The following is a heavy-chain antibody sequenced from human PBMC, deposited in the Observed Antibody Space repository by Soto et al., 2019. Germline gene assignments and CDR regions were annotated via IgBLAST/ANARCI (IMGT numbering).Heavy chain of an antibody. CDR3: ARKLWGGMGAFDI. CDR2: IYYSGST. J-gene: IGHJ3*02. CDR1: GGSISSYY. D-gene: IGHD5-18*01. V-gene: IGHV4-59*01. Sequence: LSLTCTVSGGSISSYYWSWIRQPPGKGLEWIGYIYYSGSTNYNPSLKSRVTISVDTSKNQFSLKLSSVTAADTAVYYCARKLWGGMGAFDIWGQGTMVTVSS.